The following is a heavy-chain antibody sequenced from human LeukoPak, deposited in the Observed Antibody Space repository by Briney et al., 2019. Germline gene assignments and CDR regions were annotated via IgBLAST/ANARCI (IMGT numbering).Heavy chain of an antibody. CDR2: IYYSGST. J-gene: IGHJ5*02. CDR1: GGSISSYY. D-gene: IGHD3-22*01. CDR3: ARVGDRKYYSDSSGYYYWFDP. V-gene: IGHV4-59*01. Sequence: SETLSLTCTVSGGSISSYYWSWIRQPPGKGLEWIGKIYYSGSTNYNPSLKSRVTISVYPSKNQFSLKLSSVTAADTAVYYCARVGDRKYYSDSSGYYYWFDPWGQGTLVTVSS.